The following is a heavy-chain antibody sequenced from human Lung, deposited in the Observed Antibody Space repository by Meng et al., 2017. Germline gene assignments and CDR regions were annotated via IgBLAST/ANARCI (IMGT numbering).Heavy chain of an antibody. V-gene: IGHV1-46*01. CDR1: GYTFTSYY. D-gene: IGHD5-18*01. CDR3: ARRGIQLWLRNGYYYGMDV. CDR2: INPSGGST. Sequence: ASVKVSCKASGYTFTSYYMHWVRQAPGQGLEWMGIINPSGGSTSYAQKFQGRVTMTRDTSTSTVYMELSSLRSEDTAVYYCARRGIQLWLRNGYYYGMDVWGQGTTVTVSS. J-gene: IGHJ6*02.